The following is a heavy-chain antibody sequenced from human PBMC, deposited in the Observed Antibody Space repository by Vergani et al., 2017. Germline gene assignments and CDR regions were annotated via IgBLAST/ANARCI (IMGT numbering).Heavy chain of an antibody. V-gene: IGHV5-51*01. J-gene: IGHJ4*02. D-gene: IGHD1-1*01. Sequence: EVEPVQSGPEMRKPGESLKISCKGSEYSFGNYWIGWVRQMPGKGLEWMGIIYPADSDTRYSPSFQGQVTIPADKSISTAFLQWDSLKASDTALYYCARHTTYTDSWGQGTLVTVSS. CDR3: ARHTTYTDS. CDR1: EYSFGNYW. CDR2: IYPADSDT.